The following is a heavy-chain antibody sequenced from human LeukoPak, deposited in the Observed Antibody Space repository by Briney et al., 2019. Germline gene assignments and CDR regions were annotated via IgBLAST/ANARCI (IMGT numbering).Heavy chain of an antibody. CDR2: IYTSGST. Sequence: SETLSLTCTVYGGSISSGSYYWSWIRQPAGKGLEWIGRIYTSGSTNYNPSLKSRVTISVDPSKNQFSLKLSSVTASDTAVYYCARMVRGVNVYFDYWGQGTLVTVSS. D-gene: IGHD3-10*01. V-gene: IGHV4-61*02. J-gene: IGHJ4*02. CDR3: ARMVRGVNVYFDY. CDR1: GGSISSGSYY.